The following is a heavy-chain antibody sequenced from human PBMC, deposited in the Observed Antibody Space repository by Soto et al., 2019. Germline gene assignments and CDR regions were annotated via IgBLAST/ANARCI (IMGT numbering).Heavy chain of an antibody. D-gene: IGHD2-15*01. J-gene: IGHJ4*02. CDR1: VGSFSGYY. CDR2: INHRKNT. CDR3: ARGLGYCSGGSCFRAGVYFDY. Sequence: PSETMSLTCAVYVGSFSGYYWSWIRQPPGKGLEWIGEINHRKNTNYNPSLKSRVTISVDTSKNQFSLKLNSVTAADTAVYYCARGLGYCSGGSCFRAGVYFDYWGQETLVTVSS. V-gene: IGHV4-34*01.